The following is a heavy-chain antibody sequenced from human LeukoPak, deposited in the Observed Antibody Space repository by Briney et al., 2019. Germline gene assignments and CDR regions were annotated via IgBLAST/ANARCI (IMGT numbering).Heavy chain of an antibody. Sequence: GRSLRVSCAASGFTFDNYAMHWVRQAPGKGLEWVSGISWNSGSIGYADSVKGRFTISRDNAKNSLYLQMNSLRAEDMALYYCAKVRSGWYAFDYWGQGTLVTVSS. CDR1: GFTFDNYA. CDR2: ISWNSGSI. CDR3: AKVRSGWYAFDY. J-gene: IGHJ4*02. D-gene: IGHD6-19*01. V-gene: IGHV3-9*03.